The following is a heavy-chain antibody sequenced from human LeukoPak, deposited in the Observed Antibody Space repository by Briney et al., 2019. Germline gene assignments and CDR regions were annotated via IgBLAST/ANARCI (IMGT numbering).Heavy chain of an antibody. CDR1: GFTFSHFA. Sequence: GGSLRLSCAASGFTFSHFAMSWVRQAPGKGLHWVSTISVSGNKIYDADSVKGRFTISRDNSKNTLYLQMTGLRADDTAVYYCAKLKRVGIAPFDDWGQGTLVTVSS. V-gene: IGHV3-23*01. CDR3: AKLKRVGIAPFDD. CDR2: ISVSGNKI. J-gene: IGHJ4*02. D-gene: IGHD3-10*01.